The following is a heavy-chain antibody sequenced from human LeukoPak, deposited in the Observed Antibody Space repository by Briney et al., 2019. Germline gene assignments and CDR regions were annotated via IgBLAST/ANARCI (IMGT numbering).Heavy chain of an antibody. CDR2: ISGSGGST. J-gene: IGHJ4*02. CDR3: AKGVVPAALLSADY. D-gene: IGHD2-2*01. V-gene: IGHV3-23*01. Sequence: GASLRLSCAASGFTFSSYAMIWVRQAPGKGLEWVSTISGSGGSTYYADSVKGRFTISRDNSKNTLYLQMNSLRAEDTAVYYCAKGVVPAALLSADYWGQGTLVTASS. CDR1: GFTFSSYA.